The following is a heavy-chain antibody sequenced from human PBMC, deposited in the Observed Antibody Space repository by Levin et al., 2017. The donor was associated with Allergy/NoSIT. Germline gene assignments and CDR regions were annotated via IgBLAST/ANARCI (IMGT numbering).Heavy chain of an antibody. J-gene: IGHJ6*02. V-gene: IGHV3-23*01. CDR1: GFTFSNYA. CDR3: ARGYCSSSSCHLGNYYYGMDV. CDR2: ISGSGGST. Sequence: LSLTCAASGFTFSNYAMSWVRQAPGKGLGWVSAISGSGGSTYYADSAKGRFTISRDNSKNTLYLQVNSLRAEDTAVYYCARGYCSSSSCHLGNYYYGMDVWGQGTAVTVSS. D-gene: IGHD2-2*01.